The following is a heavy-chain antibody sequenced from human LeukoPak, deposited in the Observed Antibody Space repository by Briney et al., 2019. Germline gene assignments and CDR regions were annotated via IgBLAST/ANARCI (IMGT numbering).Heavy chain of an antibody. CDR3: ARKAPKKGWFDP. CDR1: GGSNNSYY. Sequence: SETLSLTCTVSGGSNNSYYWSWIRQPPGKGLEWIGYTHPSGNTNYSPSPKSRVTISIDMSRNQFSLKLSSVTAADTAVYYCARKAPKKGWFDPWGQGTLVTVSS. CDR2: THPSGNT. V-gene: IGHV4-4*09. J-gene: IGHJ5*02.